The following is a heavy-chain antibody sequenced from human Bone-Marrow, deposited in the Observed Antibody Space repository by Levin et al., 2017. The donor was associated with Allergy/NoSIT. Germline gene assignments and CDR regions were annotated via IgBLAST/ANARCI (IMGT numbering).Heavy chain of an antibody. CDR2: IYPGDSDT. V-gene: IGHV5-51*01. J-gene: IGHJ6*02. CDR1: GYTFSMYW. D-gene: IGHD1-7*01. Sequence: GESLKISCKGSGYTFSMYWIGWVRQMPGKGLEWMGIIYPGDSDTTYSPSFQGQVTISVDKSITTAYLQWSSLKASDTAIYYCARQRGTTGTTSYEYYGMDVWGQGTTVTVSS. CDR3: ARQRGTTGTTSYEYYGMDV.